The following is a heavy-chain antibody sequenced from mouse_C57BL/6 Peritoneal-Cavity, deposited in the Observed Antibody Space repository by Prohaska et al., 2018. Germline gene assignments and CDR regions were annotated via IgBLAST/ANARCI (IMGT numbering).Heavy chain of an antibody. CDR3: ARDYDFDY. V-gene: IGHV1-61*01. CDR2: IYPSDSET. D-gene: IGHD1-1*01. CDR1: GYTFTSYW. J-gene: IGHJ2*01. Sequence: RPGSSVKLSCKASGYTFTSYWMDWVKQRPGQGLEWIGNIYPSDSETHYNQKFKDKATLTVDKSSSTAYMQLSSLTSEDYAVYYCARDYDFDYWGQGTTLTVSS.